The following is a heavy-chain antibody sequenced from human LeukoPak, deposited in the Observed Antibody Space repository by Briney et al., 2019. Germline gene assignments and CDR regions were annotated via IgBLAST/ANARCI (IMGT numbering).Heavy chain of an antibody. Sequence: GGSLRLSCAASGFTFSSYAMHWVRQAPGKGLEWVAVISYDGSNKYYADSVKGRFTISRDNSKNTLYLQMNSLRAEDTAVYYCAKVLLTYCSAASCSNFAYWGQGTLVTVSS. CDR2: ISYDGSNK. CDR3: AKVLLTYCSAASCSNFAY. D-gene: IGHD2-15*01. CDR1: GFTFSSYA. V-gene: IGHV3-30-3*01. J-gene: IGHJ4*02.